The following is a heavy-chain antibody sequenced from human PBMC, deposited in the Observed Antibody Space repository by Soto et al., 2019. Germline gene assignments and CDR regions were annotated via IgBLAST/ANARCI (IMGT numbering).Heavy chain of an antibody. CDR1: GDSINSNY. D-gene: IGHD2-15*01. CDR2: IYYSGNT. CDR3: ARTRGYCSGSSCWRGWFDP. J-gene: IGHJ5*02. V-gene: IGHV4-59*08. Sequence: SETLSLTCTVSGDSINSNYWSWIRQPPGKGLEWIGYIYYSGNTNYNPSLKSRVTMSVDTSKNQFSLKLTSVTASDTAVYYCARTRGYCSGSSCWRGWFDPWGQGVLVTVSS.